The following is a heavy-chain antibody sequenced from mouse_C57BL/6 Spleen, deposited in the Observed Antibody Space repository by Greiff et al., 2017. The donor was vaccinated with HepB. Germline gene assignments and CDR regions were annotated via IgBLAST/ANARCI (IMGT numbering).Heavy chain of an antibody. J-gene: IGHJ4*01. V-gene: IGHV1-55*01. CDR3: ARCGFSYEAMDY. CDR1: GYTFTSYW. Sequence: QVQLQQPGAELVKPGASVKMSCKASGYTFTSYWITWVKQRPGQGLEWIGDIYPGSGSTNYNDKFKSKATLTVYTSSSTAYMQLSSLTSEDSAVYYCARCGFSYEAMDYWGQGTSVTVS. D-gene: IGHD1-1*02. CDR2: IYPGSGST.